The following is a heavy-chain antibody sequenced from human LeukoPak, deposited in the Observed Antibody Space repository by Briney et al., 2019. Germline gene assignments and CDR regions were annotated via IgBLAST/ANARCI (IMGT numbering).Heavy chain of an antibody. CDR2: MHYSGST. CDR1: GGTVVTSAYS. J-gene: IGHJ4*02. D-gene: IGHD6-13*01. V-gene: IGHV4-61*08. Sequence: SETLSLTCTVSGGTVVTSAYSWGWIRQPPGKGLEWIGFMHYSGSTSHNPSLKSRVTISVDTSKNQLSLKLSSVTAADTAVYYCARVAAAGTGPDYWGQGTLVTVSS. CDR3: ARVAAAGTGPDY.